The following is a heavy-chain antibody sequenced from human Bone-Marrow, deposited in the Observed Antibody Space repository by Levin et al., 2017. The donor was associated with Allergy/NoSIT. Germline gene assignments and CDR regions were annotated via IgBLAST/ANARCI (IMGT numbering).Heavy chain of an antibody. CDR2: ISGSGGST. J-gene: IGHJ4*02. CDR3: AKSDYIVVVVAASDY. D-gene: IGHD2-15*01. V-gene: IGHV3-23*01. CDR1: GFTFSSYA. Sequence: LSLTCAASGFTFSSYAMSWVRQAPGKGLEWVSAISGSGGSTYYADSVKGRFTISRDNSKNTLYLQMNSLRAEDTAVYYCAKSDYIVVVVAASDYWGQGTLVTVSS.